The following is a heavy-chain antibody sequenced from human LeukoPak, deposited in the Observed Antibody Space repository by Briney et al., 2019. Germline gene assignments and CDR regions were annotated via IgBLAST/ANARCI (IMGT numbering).Heavy chain of an antibody. Sequence: ASVKVSCKASGYTFTSYGISWVRQAPGQGLEWMGWISAYNGDTNYAQKLQGRVTMTTDTSASTAYMELRSLRSDDTAVYYCARSVSYGSGSHLDYWGQGTLVTVSS. CDR1: GYTFTSYG. CDR3: ARSVSYGSGSHLDY. V-gene: IGHV1-18*01. CDR2: ISAYNGDT. D-gene: IGHD3-10*01. J-gene: IGHJ4*02.